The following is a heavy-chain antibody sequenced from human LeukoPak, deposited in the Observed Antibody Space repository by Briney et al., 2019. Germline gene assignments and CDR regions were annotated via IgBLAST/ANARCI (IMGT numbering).Heavy chain of an antibody. Sequence: PGGSLRLSCAASGFTFSSYGMHWVRQAPGKGLQWVAVIWYDDTNKYYADSVRDRFTISRDNSKNTLYLQMNNLRAEDTAVYYYAKDGRGGSYFTDYWGQGTLVTVSS. CDR3: AKDGRGGSYFTDY. D-gene: IGHD1-26*01. CDR1: GFTFSSYG. CDR2: IWYDDTNK. V-gene: IGHV3-33*06. J-gene: IGHJ4*02.